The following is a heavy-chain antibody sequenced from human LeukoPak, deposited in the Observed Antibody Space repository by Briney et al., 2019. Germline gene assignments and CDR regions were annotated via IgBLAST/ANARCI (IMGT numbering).Heavy chain of an antibody. CDR1: GGSISSGGYS. V-gene: IGHV4-61*08. CDR2: IYYSGST. CDR3: ARDSDYYFDY. Sequence: PSETLSLTCAVSGGSISSGGYSWSWIRQPPGKGLEWIGYIYYSGSTSYNPSLKSRVTISVDTSKNQFSLELSSVTAADTAVYYCARDSDYYFDYWGQGTLVTVSS. J-gene: IGHJ4*02.